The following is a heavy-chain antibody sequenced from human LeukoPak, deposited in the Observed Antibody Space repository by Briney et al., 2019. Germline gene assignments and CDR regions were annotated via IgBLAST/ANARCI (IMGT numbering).Heavy chain of an antibody. CDR3: ARQSAYYDYVWGSYRFFDY. CDR2: IYYSGST. V-gene: IGHV4-39*01. J-gene: IGHJ4*02. Sequence: SETLSLTCTVSGGSISSSSYYWGWIRQPPGKGLEWIGSIYYSGSTHYNPSLKSRVTISVDTSKNQFSLKLSSVTAADTAVYYCARQSAYYDYVWGSYRFFDYWGQGTLVTVSS. D-gene: IGHD3-16*02. CDR1: GGSISSSSYY.